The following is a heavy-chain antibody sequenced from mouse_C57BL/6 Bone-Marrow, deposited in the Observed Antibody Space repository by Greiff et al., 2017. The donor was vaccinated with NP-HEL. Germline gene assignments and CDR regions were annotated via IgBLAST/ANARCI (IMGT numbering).Heavy chain of an antibody. CDR2: IDPETGGT. CDR3: TRLLRWAY. V-gene: IGHV1-15*01. D-gene: IGHD1-1*01. CDR1: GYTFTDYE. J-gene: IGHJ3*01. Sequence: VQLQQSGAELVRPGASVTLSCKASGYTFTDYEMHWVKQTPVHGLEWIGAIDPETGGTAYNQKFKGKAILTADKSSSTAYMELRSLTSEDSAVYYCTRLLRWAYWGQGTLVTVSA.